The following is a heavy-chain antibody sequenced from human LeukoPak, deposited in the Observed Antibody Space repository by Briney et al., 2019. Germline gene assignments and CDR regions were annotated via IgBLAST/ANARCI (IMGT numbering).Heavy chain of an antibody. V-gene: IGHV3-30*04. D-gene: IGHD1-26*01. CDR2: ITYDGKVQ. CDR3: AREERVGATYYLDP. CDR1: GFAFRTYS. J-gene: IGHJ5*02. Sequence: PGRSLKLSCAASGFAFRTYSMHWVRQAPGKGLEWLAVITYDGKVQHYTDSVKGRFTVSRDNSKKTLYLQMISLRPEDTAFYYCAREERVGATYYLDPGGRGTLVTVSS.